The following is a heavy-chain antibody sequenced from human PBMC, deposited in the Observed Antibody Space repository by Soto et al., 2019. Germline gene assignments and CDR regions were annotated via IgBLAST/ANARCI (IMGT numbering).Heavy chain of an antibody. CDR2: ISGSGGST. D-gene: IGHD3-22*01. Sequence: GGSLRLSCAASGFTFSTYAMSWVRQAPGKGLEWVSVISGSGGSTNYADSVKGRFTISRDNAKNTLYLQMNSLRAEETAVYYCAKAEVVAANGGTYWGQGTLVTVSS. V-gene: IGHV3-23*01. CDR1: GFTFSTYA. J-gene: IGHJ4*02. CDR3: AKAEVVAANGGTY.